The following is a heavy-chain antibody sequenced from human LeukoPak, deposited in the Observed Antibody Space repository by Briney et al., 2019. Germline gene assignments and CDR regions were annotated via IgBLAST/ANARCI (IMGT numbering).Heavy chain of an antibody. V-gene: IGHV3-30*04. D-gene: IGHD3/OR15-3a*01. CDR3: ARDSGFSGTQRGEY. CDR1: GFTFNNYA. J-gene: IGHJ4*02. CDR2: ISYDGSNK. Sequence: GGSLRLSCAASGFTFNNYAMHWVRQAPGKGLQWVAVISYDGSNKYYADSVKGRFTISRDNSKNTRYLQMNSLRAEDTAVYYCARDSGFSGTQRGEYWGQGTLVTVSS.